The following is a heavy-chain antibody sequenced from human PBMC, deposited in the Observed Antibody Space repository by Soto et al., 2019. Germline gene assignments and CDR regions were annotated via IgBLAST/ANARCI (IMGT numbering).Heavy chain of an antibody. D-gene: IGHD3-22*01. V-gene: IGHV4-30-2*01. CDR2: IYHSGST. Sequence: QLQLQESGSGLVKPSQTLSLTCAVSGGSISSGGYSWSWIRQPPGKGLEWIGYIYHSGSTYYNPSLKSRVTISVDRSKNQFSLKLSSVTAADTAVYYGARSYDSSRWNFDYWGQGTLVTVSS. CDR3: ARSYDSSRWNFDY. J-gene: IGHJ4*02. CDR1: GGSISSGGYS.